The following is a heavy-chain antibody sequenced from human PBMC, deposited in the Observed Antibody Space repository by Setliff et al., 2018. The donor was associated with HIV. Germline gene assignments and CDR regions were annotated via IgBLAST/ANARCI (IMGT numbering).Heavy chain of an antibody. Sequence: ASVKVSCKASGYTFSTYDIHWVRQATGQGLEWMGSMNPNNGNTVYAQKFQGRVTISRNTSISTAYMELSGLRSEDTAVYYCARGRGRYYDSRSYLDYWGQGTLVTVSS. D-gene: IGHD3-22*01. CDR1: GYTFSTYD. CDR2: MNPNNGNT. J-gene: IGHJ4*02. CDR3: ARGRGRYYDSRSYLDY. V-gene: IGHV1-8*01.